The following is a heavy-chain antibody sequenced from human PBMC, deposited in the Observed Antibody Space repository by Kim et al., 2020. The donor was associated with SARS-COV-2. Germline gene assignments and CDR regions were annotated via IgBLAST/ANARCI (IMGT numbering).Heavy chain of an antibody. D-gene: IGHD3-16*02. Sequence: KVSCKGLGYTFSNYWIGWVRQTPGKGLEWMGIFYPDDSDIRYNPSFQGQVTVSADKSFSTAYLQWNSLKASDTAIYYCTRLRAGVMVFDSWGQGTLVTVSS. CDR3: TRLRAGVMVFDS. V-gene: IGHV5-51*01. J-gene: IGHJ4*02. CDR2: FYPDDSDI. CDR1: GYTFSNYW.